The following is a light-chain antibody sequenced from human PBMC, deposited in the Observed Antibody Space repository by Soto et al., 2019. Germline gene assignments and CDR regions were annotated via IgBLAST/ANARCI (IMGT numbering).Light chain of an antibody. CDR3: QQYNSFIWT. CDR1: QSISSW. J-gene: IGKJ1*01. CDR2: KAS. Sequence: DIQMTQSPSTLSASVGDRVTIICRASQSISSWLAWYQQKPGKAPKLLIPKASNFDSGVPSRFSGSGSGTEFNLTISSLQPEDFATYYCQQYNSFIWTFGRGTKVDIK. V-gene: IGKV1-5*03.